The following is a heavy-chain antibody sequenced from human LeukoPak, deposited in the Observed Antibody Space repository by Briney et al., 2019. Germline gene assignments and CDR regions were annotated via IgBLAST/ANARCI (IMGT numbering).Heavy chain of an antibody. J-gene: IGHJ4*01. CDR2: IYYSGST. CDR1: GGSISSYY. Sequence: SETLSLTCTVSGGSISSYYWSWIRQPPGKGLEWIGYIYYSGSTNYNPSLKSRVTISVDTSKNQFSLKLSSVTAADTAVYYCARRRDDSCGYYPFYFDYWGQGTLVTVSS. V-gene: IGHV4-59*01. D-gene: IGHD3-22*01. CDR3: ARRRDDSCGYYPFYFDY.